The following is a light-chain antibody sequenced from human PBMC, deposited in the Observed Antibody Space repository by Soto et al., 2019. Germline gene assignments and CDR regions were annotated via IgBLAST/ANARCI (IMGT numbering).Light chain of an antibody. CDR1: SSDVGSYNL. J-gene: IGLJ1*01. CDR3: CSYAGSSADV. Sequence: QSVLTQPASVSGSPGQSITISCTGTSSDVGSYNLVSWYQQHPGKATKLMIYEVSKRPSGVSNRFSGSKSGNTASLTISWLQAEDEADYYCCSYAGSSADVFGTGTKVTV. CDR2: EVS. V-gene: IGLV2-23*02.